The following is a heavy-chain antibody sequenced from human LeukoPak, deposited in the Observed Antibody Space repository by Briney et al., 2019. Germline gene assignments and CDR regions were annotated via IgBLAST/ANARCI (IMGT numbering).Heavy chain of an antibody. V-gene: IGHV3-23*01. CDR3: AKAPTYYYDSSGYCFDY. D-gene: IGHD3-22*01. J-gene: IGHJ4*02. CDR1: GITFSNYA. Sequence: GGSLRLSCVASGITFSNYAVSWVRQAPEKGLDWVSVISGSAHKIRYADSVKGRFTISRDNSKNTLYLQMNSLRAEDTAVYYCAKAPTYYYDSSGYCFDYWGQGTLVTVSS. CDR2: ISGSAHKI.